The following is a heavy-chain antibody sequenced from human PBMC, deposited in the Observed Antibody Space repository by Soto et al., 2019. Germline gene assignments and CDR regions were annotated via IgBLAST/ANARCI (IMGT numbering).Heavy chain of an antibody. V-gene: IGHV4-39*01. CDR1: GGSISSSSYY. CDR3: ARHGSMGRQWLVSDYYGMDV. Sequence: PSETLSLTCTVSGGSISSSSYYCGWIRQPPGKGLEWIGSIYYSGSTYYNPSLKSRVTISVDTSKNQFSLKLSSVTAADTAVYYCARHGSMGRQWLVSDYYGMDVWGQGTTVTVSS. J-gene: IGHJ6*02. D-gene: IGHD6-19*01. CDR2: IYYSGST.